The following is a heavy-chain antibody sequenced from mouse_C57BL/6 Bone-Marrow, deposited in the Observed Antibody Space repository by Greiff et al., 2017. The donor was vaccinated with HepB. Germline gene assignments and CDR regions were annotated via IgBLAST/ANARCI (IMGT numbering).Heavy chain of an antibody. V-gene: IGHV1-81*01. J-gene: IGHJ2*01. Sequence: VKLVESGAELARPGASVKLSCKASGYTFTSYGISWVKQRTGQGLEWIGEIYPRSGNTYYNEKFKGKATLTADKYSSTAYKELRSLTSEDSAVYFCAEFYGSSPPGYWGQGTTLTVSS. CDR3: AEFYGSSPPGY. D-gene: IGHD1-1*01. CDR2: IYPRSGNT. CDR1: GYTFTSYG.